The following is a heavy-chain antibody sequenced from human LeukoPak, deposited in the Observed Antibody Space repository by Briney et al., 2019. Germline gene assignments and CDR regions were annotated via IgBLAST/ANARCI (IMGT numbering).Heavy chain of an antibody. Sequence: SQTLSLTCTVSGGSISRGDYFWSWIRQPPAKGLEWIGYIYYSWSTYYNPSLKSRVTISVDTSKIQFSLKLSSVTAADTAVYYCARVRGSGSFDYWGQGTLVTDSS. CDR2: IYYSWST. CDR1: GGSISRGDYF. D-gene: IGHD3-10*01. V-gene: IGHV4-30-4*01. J-gene: IGHJ4*02. CDR3: ARVRGSGSFDY.